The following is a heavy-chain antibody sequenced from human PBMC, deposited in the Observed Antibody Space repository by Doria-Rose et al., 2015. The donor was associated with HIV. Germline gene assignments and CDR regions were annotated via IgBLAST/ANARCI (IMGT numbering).Heavy chain of an antibody. CDR3: ARIKSSRWYHKYYFDF. CDR1: GVSLSSPGMG. Sequence: QITLKESGPVLVKPTETLTLTCTVSGVSLSSPGMGVSWIRQPPGKALEWLANIFSDDERSYKTSLKSSLTISRGTSKSQLVLTMTDMDPVDTATYYCARIKSSRWYHKYYFDFWGQGTLVIVSA. CDR2: IFSDDER. V-gene: IGHV2-26*01. J-gene: IGHJ4*02. D-gene: IGHD6-13*01.